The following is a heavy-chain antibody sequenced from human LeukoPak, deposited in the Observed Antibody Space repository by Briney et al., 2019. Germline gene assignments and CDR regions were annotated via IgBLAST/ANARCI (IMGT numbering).Heavy chain of an antibody. CDR2: ISAYNGNT. V-gene: IGHV1-18*01. J-gene: IGHJ4*02. D-gene: IGHD6-13*01. CDR1: GYTFTSYA. Sequence: ASVKVSCKASGYTFTSYAMNWVRQAPGQGLEWMGWISAYNGNTNYAQKLQGRVTMTTDTSTSTAYMELRSLRSDDTAVYYCARDSRTPSSSWDYWGRGTLVTVSS. CDR3: ARDSRTPSSSWDY.